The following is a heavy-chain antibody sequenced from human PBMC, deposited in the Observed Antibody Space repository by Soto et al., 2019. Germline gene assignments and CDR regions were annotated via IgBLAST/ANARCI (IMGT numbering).Heavy chain of an antibody. J-gene: IGHJ3*02. Sequence: QITLKESGPTLVKPTQALTLTCTFSGFSLSTSGVGVGWIRQPPGKALEWLALIYWDDDKRYSPSLKTRLTITKDTSQSQVLLTMTNMDPVDTATYYWAQRANSSGSYTFDIWGPGTMVTVSS. V-gene: IGHV2-5*02. CDR1: GFSLSTSGVG. D-gene: IGHD3-10*01. CDR2: IYWDDDK. CDR3: AQRANSSGSYTFDI.